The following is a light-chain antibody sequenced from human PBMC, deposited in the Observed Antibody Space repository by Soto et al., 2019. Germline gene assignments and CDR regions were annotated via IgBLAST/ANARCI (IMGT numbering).Light chain of an antibody. CDR1: QDVGSN. CDR3: QQRSNWLIS. J-gene: IGKJ3*01. V-gene: IGKV3D-11*01. CDR2: GAS. Sequence: EMLMTQSPATLSVSPGERATLSCRASQDVGSNLAWYQQKPGQAPRLLIYGASTRATGIPARFSGSGSGTDFTLTISGLEPEDFAVYYCQQRSNWLISFGPGTKVDIK.